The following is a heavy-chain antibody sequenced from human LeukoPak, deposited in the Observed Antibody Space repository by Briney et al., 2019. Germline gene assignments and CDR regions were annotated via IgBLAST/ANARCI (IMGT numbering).Heavy chain of an antibody. J-gene: IGHJ5*02. CDR3: ARMNWLDP. CDR2: ISTSGTTI. Sequence: GGSLRPSCAASGFTFSSYEMNWVRQAPGKGLEWVSYISTSGTTIYYADSVKGRFTISRDNAKKSLYLQMNSLRAEDTAVYYCARMNWLDPWGQGTLVTVSS. CDR1: GFTFSSYE. V-gene: IGHV3-48*03.